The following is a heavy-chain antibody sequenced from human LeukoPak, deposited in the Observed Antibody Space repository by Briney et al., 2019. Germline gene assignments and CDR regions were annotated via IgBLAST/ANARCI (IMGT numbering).Heavy chain of an antibody. Sequence: ASVKVSCKASGYTFTSYAMNWVRDAPGQGLEWMGWINTNTGNPTYAQRFTGRFVFSLDPSVSPASLQISSLKAEDTAVYYCARGLRAYYYDSSGYFYYWGQGILVTVSS. D-gene: IGHD3-22*01. V-gene: IGHV7-4-1*02. J-gene: IGHJ4*02. CDR2: INTNTGNP. CDR1: GYTFTSYA. CDR3: ARGLRAYYYDSSGYFYY.